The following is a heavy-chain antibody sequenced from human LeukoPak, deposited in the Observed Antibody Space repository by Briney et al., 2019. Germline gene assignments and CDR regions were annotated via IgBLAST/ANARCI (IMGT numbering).Heavy chain of an antibody. CDR2: IYYSGST. J-gene: IGHJ4*02. V-gene: IGHV4-59*01. CDR1: GGSISSYY. Sequence: SETLSLTCTVSGGSISSYYWSWIRQPPGKGLEWIGYIYYSGSTNYNPSLKSRVTISVDTSKNQFSLKLSSVTAADTAVYYCARSRSRTNSSGWELDCWGQGTLVTVSS. CDR3: ARSRSRTNSSGWELDC. D-gene: IGHD6-19*01.